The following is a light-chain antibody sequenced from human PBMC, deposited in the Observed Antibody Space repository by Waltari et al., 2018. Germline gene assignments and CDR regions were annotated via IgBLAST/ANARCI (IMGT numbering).Light chain of an antibody. J-gene: IGKJ2*01. V-gene: IGKV3-15*01. CDR2: GAS. Sequence: EIVRTQSPATLSVSPGERATRSCRASQSVSSNLAWYQQKPGQAPRLLIYGASTMAPGIPARFSGSGSGTEFPLTISSLQSEDFAVYYCQQYNNWRYTFGQGTKLGIK. CDR3: QQYNNWRYT. CDR1: QSVSSN.